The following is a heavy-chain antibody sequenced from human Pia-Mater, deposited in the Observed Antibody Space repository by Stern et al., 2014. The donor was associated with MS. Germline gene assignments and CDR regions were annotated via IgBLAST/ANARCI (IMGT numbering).Heavy chain of an antibody. CDR1: GFTFSSYW. D-gene: IGHD6-19*01. CDR3: ASGYSSGWVFDY. Sequence: EDQLVESGGGLVQPGGSLRLSCAASGFTFSSYWMHWVRQAPGKGLVWVSRINTDGSSTSYADSVKGRFTISRDNAKNTLYLQMNSLRAEDTAVYYCASGYSSGWVFDYWGQGTLVTVSS. V-gene: IGHV3-74*02. CDR2: INTDGSST. J-gene: IGHJ4*02.